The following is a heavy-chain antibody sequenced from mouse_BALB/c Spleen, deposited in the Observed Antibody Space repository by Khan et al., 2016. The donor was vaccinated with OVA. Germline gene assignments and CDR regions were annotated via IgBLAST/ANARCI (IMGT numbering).Heavy chain of an antibody. J-gene: IGHJ4*01. D-gene: IGHD2-12*01. CDR2: ISSSGST. CDR3: ARDSSRYNYAMDY. CDR1: GYSITSDYA. V-gene: IGHV3-2*02. Sequence: EVKLLESGPGLVKPSQSLSLTCTVTGYSITSDYAWNWIRQFPGNKLEWMGYISSSGSTNYNPALKSRIFITRDTSKNQFFLQLNSVTNEDIATYYCARDSSRYNYAMDYWGQGTSVTVSS.